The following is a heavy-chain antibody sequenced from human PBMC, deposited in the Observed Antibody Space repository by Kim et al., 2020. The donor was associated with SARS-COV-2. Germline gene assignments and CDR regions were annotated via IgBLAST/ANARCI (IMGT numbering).Heavy chain of an antibody. CDR2: INHSGST. CDR1: GGSFSGYY. D-gene: IGHD6-13*01. Sequence: SETLSLTCAVYGGSFSGYYWSWIRQPPGKGLEWIGEINHSGSTNYNPSPKSRVTITVDTSKNQFSLKLSSVTAADTAAYYCSKVAAAGNGYKWFDPWGQGTLVTVSS. J-gene: IGHJ5*02. CDR3: SKVAAAGNGYKWFDP. V-gene: IGHV4-34*01.